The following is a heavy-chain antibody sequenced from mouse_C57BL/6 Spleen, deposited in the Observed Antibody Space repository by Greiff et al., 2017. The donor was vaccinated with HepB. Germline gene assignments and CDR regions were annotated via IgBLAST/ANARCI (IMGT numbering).Heavy chain of an antibody. CDR3: SKNSANWEGGYFDV. V-gene: IGHV2-5*01. Sequence: QVQLKQSGPGLVQPSQSLSITCTVSGFSFTSYGVHWVRQSPGKGLEWLGVIWRGGSTDYNAAFMSRLSITKDNSKSQVFFKMNSLQADDTAIYYCSKNSANWEGGYFDVWGTGTTVTVSS. D-gene: IGHD4-1*01. CDR1: GFSFTSYG. CDR2: IWRGGST. J-gene: IGHJ1*03.